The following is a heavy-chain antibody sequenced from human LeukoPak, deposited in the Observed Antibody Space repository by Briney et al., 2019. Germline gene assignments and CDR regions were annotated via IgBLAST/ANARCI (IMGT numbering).Heavy chain of an antibody. CDR1: GYTFASYG. D-gene: IGHD6-13*01. CDR2: ISAYNGNT. Sequence: ASVKVSCKASGYTFASYGISWVRQAPGQGLEWMGWISAYNGNTNYAQKLQGRVTMTTDTSTSTAYMELRSLRSDDTAVYYCARDQGYSSRWIYYYYGMDVWGQGTAVTVSS. J-gene: IGHJ6*02. CDR3: ARDQGYSSRWIYYYYGMDV. V-gene: IGHV1-18*01.